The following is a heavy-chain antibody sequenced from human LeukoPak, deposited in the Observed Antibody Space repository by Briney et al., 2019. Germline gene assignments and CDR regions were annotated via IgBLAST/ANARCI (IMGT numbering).Heavy chain of an antibody. CDR3: ARESDSVILTGSLDY. CDR1: GFTFSNYA. J-gene: IGHJ4*02. CDR2: IAGSGGST. V-gene: IGHV3-23*01. Sequence: GGSLRLSCAASGFTFSNYAMAWVRQAPGKGLERLSPIAGSGGSTYYADSVKGRFTISRDNSKNTLYLQMNSLRAEDTAVYYCARESDSVILTGSLDYWGQGTLVTVSS. D-gene: IGHD3-9*01.